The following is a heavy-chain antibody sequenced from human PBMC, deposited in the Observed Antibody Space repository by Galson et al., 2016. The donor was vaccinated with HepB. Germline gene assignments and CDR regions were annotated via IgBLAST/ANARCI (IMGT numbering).Heavy chain of an antibody. D-gene: IGHD3-3*01. V-gene: IGHV3-7*03. Sequence: SLRLSCAASGFSIRKYWMQWVRLVPGKGLEWVASISDDGGKTYHVDSVKGRFTISRDTTKNSLYLQMNSLRAEDTAVYFCARVITCYDLMDCWGQGAVSPSPQ. CDR2: ISDDGGKT. CDR3: ARVITCYDLMDC. J-gene: IGHJ4*02. CDR1: GFSIRKYW.